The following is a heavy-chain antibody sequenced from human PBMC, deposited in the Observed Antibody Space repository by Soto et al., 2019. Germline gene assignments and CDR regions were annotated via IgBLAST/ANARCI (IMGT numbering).Heavy chain of an antibody. D-gene: IGHD6-19*01. Sequence: PRLSCVASGFTFADYPMNWVRQVPWKGLEWISRTTASGANTYYSDSVRGRLTTSRDNSKNTLFLQMNSLRVDDTAIYYCAKRFLALAGGWYLDSWGQGTLVTVSS. J-gene: IGHJ4*02. CDR1: GFTFADYP. V-gene: IGHV3-23*01. CDR3: AKRFLALAGGWYLDS. CDR2: TTASGANT.